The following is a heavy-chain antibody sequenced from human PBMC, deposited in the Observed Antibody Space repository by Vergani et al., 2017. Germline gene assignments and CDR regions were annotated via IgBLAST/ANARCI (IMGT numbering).Heavy chain of an antibody. D-gene: IGHD1-1*01. CDR1: GFSLSSDGVG. CDR2: VYWNGDK. Sequence: QITLKESGRTLVNPTQTLTLTCSFSGFSLSSDGVGVAWIRQPPGKAPEWLAIVYWNGDKRYNPSLKSRLTITKDTSKNQVFLTLTNMDPVDTATYYCAHRRNWSYVFDCWGQGTLVPVSS. V-gene: IGHV2-5*01. CDR3: AHRRNWSYVFDC. J-gene: IGHJ4*01.